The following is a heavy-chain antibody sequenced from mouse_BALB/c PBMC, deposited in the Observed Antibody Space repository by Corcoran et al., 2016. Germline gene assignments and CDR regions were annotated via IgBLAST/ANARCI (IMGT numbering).Heavy chain of an antibody. CDR1: GFNIKDTY. CDR2: IDPANGNT. CDR3: ARWDWYVDG. V-gene: IGHV14-3*02. Sequence: EVQLQQSGAELVPPGASVQLSCPASGFNIKDTYMHWVKQRPEQGLEWIVRIDPANGNTKYDPKFQGKATIPADTSSNTAYLQLSSLTSEDPAGYYCARWDWYVDGWGAGTTVTVSS. J-gene: IGHJ1*01.